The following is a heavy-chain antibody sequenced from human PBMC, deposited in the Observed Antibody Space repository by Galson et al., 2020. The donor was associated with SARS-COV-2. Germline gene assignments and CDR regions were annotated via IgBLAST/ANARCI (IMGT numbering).Heavy chain of an antibody. Sequence: SETLSLTCTVSGAPIYNSPYFWTWIRQHPAKGLEWIGYTYFSGSTSSNPSLRGRVTISPDTSKNQFSLELRSVTAADTAVYFCARSLRTWGGFDSCGQGSSVTVSS. CDR1: GAPIYNSPYF. V-gene: IGHV4-31*03. CDR2: TYFSGST. J-gene: IGHJ5*01. CDR3: ARSLRTWGGFDS. D-gene: IGHD7-27*01.